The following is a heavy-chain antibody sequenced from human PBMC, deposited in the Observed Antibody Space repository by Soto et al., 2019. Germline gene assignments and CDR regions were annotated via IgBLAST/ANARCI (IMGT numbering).Heavy chain of an antibody. D-gene: IGHD3-3*01. CDR1: GFTFRSYT. CDR3: AREEAKHNFGYYFYFPMDV. V-gene: IGHV3-30*04. Sequence: PGGSLRLSCAASGFTFRSYTMHWVRQAPGKGLEWVAFISNDGSNKDDADSVKGRFTISRDNSKNTLYLQMNSLRPEDTAVYYCAREEAKHNFGYYFYFPMDVWGQGTTVTVSS. J-gene: IGHJ6*02. CDR2: ISNDGSNK.